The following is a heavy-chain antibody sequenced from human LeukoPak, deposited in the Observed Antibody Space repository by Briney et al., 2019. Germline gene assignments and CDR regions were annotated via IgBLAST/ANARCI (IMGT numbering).Heavy chain of an antibody. J-gene: IGHJ1*01. CDR2: INPNSGGT. D-gene: IGHD6-19*01. CDR1: GYTFTGYY. V-gene: IGHV1-2*02. CDR3: ARDTTGEWGIAVAGTRGYFQH. Sequence: GASVKVSCKASGYTFTGYYMHWVRQAPGQGLEWMGWINPNSGGTNYAQKFQGRVTMTRDTSISTAYMELSRLRSDDTAVYYCARDTTGEWGIAVAGTRGYFQHWGQGTLVTVYS.